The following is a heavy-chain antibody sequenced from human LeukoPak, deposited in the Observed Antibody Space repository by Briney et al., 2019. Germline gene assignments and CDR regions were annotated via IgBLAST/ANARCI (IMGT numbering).Heavy chain of an antibody. Sequence: SETLSLTCTVSGGSISSSSYYWGWIRQPPGKGLEWIGSIYYSGSTYYNPSLKSRVTISVDTSKNQFSLKLSSVTAADTAVYYCARGKDIVATFIDYWGQGTLVTVSS. V-gene: IGHV4-39*07. CDR1: GGSISSSSYY. CDR3: ARGKDIVATFIDY. D-gene: IGHD5-12*01. J-gene: IGHJ4*02. CDR2: IYYSGST.